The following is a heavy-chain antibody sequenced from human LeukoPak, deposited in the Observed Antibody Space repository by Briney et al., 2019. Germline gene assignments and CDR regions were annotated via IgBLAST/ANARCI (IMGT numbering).Heavy chain of an antibody. CDR3: WRDWSIGVPAYYFDC. J-gene: IGHJ4*02. CDR2: ISYDGSNK. V-gene: IGHV3-30*07. CDR1: GFTFCSYA. D-gene: IGHD3-3*01. Sequence: GRSLRLSCAASGFTFCSYAMHWVRQAPGKGLEWVAVISYDGSNKYYADSVKGRFTISRDNSKNTLYLQMNSLRAEDTAVYYCWRDWSIGVPAYYFDCWGQGTLVSVSS.